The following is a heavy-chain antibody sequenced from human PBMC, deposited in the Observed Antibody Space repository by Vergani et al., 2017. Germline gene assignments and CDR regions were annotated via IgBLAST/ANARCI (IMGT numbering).Heavy chain of an antibody. J-gene: IGHJ6*03. CDR3: ARGRKMVRGVRDYYYMDV. Sequence: QVQLQQWGAGLLKPSETLSLSCAVYGGSFSGYYWSWIRQPPGKGLEWIGEINHSGSTKYNPSLKSRVTISVDTSKNQFSLKLSSVTAADTAVDYWARGRKMVRGVRDYYYMDVWGKGTTVTVSS. CDR2: INHSGST. CDR1: GGSFSGYY. V-gene: IGHV4-34*01. D-gene: IGHD3-10*01.